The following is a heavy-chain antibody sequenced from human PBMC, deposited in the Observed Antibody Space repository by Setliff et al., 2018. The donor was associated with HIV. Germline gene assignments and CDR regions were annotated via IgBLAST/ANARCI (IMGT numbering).Heavy chain of an antibody. CDR1: GVSVRNFY. CDR2: VYVSGNT. CDR3: ARDIQWRNFYHYMDP. V-gene: IGHV4-4*07. J-gene: IGHJ5*02. Sequence: SETLSLTCNVSGVSVRNFYWSWLRQTAGKGLEWIGRVYVSGNTNSNPSLKSRVTMSLDRAKNQVSLELDSVTAADTAVYFCARDIQWRNFYHYMDPWGQGTPVTVSS. D-gene: IGHD6-19*01.